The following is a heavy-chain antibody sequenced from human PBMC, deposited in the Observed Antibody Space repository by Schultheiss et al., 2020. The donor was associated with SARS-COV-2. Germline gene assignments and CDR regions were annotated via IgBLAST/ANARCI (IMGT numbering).Heavy chain of an antibody. CDR2: IWYDGSNK. CDR3: ARDSRSPDYYDFWSGYYTGIGWHFDY. V-gene: IGHV3-33*01. J-gene: IGHJ4*02. D-gene: IGHD3-3*01. Sequence: GGSLRLSCAASGFTFSSYGMHWVRQAPGKGLEWVAVIWYDGSNKYYADSVKGRFTISRDNSKNTLYLQMNSLRAEDTAVYYCARDSRSPDYYDFWSGYYTGIGWHFDYWGQGTLVTVSS. CDR1: GFTFSSYG.